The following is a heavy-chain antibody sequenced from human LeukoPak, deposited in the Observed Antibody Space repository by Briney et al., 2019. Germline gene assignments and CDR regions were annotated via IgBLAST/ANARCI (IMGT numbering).Heavy chain of an antibody. V-gene: IGHV3-74*01. J-gene: IGHJ4*02. D-gene: IGHD2-21*01. CDR1: GFTFSTYW. CDR2: INSDGSNT. Sequence: GGSLRLSCAASGFTFSTYWMHWVRQAPGKGLVWVSRINSDGSNTGYADSVKGRFTISRDNAKNTLYLQLNSLRAEDTAVYYCVRELLDWGGDCLLYGGQGTLVTVSS. CDR3: VRELLDWGGDCLLY.